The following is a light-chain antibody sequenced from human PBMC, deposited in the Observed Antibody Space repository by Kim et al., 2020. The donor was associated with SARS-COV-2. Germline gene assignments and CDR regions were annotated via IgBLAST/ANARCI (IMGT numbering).Light chain of an antibody. CDR2: DAS. CDR1: QRLGTW. V-gene: IGKV1-5*01. CDR3: QQYTTYSGT. Sequence: ASVGDRVTITCRASQRLGTWLAWYQQKPGKAPKLLIHDASTLESGVPSRFSGSASETEFTLTISSLQPDDFATYYCQQYTTYSGTFGQGTKVDIK. J-gene: IGKJ1*01.